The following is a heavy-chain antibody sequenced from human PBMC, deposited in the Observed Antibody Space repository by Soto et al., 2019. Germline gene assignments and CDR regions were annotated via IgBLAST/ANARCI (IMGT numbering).Heavy chain of an antibody. CDR1: GGSISSGDYY. CDR2: IYYSGST. Sequence: SETLSLTCTVSGGSISSGDYYWSWIRQPPGKGLEWIGYIYYSGSTYYNPSLKSRVTISVDTSKNQFSLKLSSVTAADTAVYYCASAFDRKLKRSGYHIENWFDPWGQGTLVTVSS. D-gene: IGHD5-12*01. CDR3: ASAFDRKLKRSGYHIENWFDP. J-gene: IGHJ5*02. V-gene: IGHV4-30-4*01.